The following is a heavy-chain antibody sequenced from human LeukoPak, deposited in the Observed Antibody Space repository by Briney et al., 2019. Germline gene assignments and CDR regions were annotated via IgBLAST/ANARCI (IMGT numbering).Heavy chain of an antibody. J-gene: IGHJ4*02. Sequence: ASVKVSCKASGYTFTGYYMHSVRPAPGQGLGWMGWINPNSGGTNYAQKFQGRVTMTRDTSISTAYMELSRLRSDDTAVYYCARDLGVWFGELSDYWGQGTLVTVSS. CDR3: ARDLGVWFGELSDY. CDR1: GYTFTGYY. D-gene: IGHD3-10*01. V-gene: IGHV1-2*02. CDR2: INPNSGGT.